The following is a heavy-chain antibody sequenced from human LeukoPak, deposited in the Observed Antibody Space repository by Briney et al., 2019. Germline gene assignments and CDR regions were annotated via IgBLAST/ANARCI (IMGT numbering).Heavy chain of an antibody. V-gene: IGHV4-59*11. CDR2: IYYSGST. CDR3: ARGNGFTYYYDSSGYEFDY. D-gene: IGHD3-22*01. J-gene: IGHJ4*02. Sequence: AETLSLTCTVSGVSISSHYWSWIQQPPGKGLEWIGYIYYSGSTNYNPSLKSRVTISADTSKTQFSLKLSSVTTADTAVYYYARGNGFTYYYDSSGYEFDYWGQGTLVTVSS. CDR1: GVSISSHY.